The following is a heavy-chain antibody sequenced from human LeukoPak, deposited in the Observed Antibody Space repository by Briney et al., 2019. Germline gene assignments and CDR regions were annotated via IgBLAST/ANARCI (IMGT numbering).Heavy chain of an antibody. D-gene: IGHD3-9*01. V-gene: IGHV4-34*01. CDR3: ARGIMDFDWLLRFDY. CDR1: GGSFSGYY. J-gene: IGHJ4*02. Sequence: SETLSLTCAVYGGSFSGYYWSWIRQPPGKGLEWIGEINHSGSTNYNPSLKSRVTISVDTSKNQFSLKLSSVTAADTAVYYCARGIMDFDWLLRFDYWGQGTLVTVSP. CDR2: INHSGST.